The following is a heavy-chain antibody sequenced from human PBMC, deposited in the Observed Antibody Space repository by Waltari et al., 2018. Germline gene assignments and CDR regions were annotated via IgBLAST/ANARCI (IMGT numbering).Heavy chain of an antibody. V-gene: IGHV4-59*01. J-gene: IGHJ6*03. CDR2: IYYSGST. Sequence: QVQLQESGPGLVKPSETLSLPCPVSGGSISSYYWSWIRQPPGKGLEWIGYIYYSGSTNYNPSLKSRVTISVDTSKNQFSLKLSSVTAADTAVYYCARAPLFGAGGYMDVWGKGTTVTISS. CDR1: GGSISSYY. D-gene: IGHD3-10*01. CDR3: ARAPLFGAGGYMDV.